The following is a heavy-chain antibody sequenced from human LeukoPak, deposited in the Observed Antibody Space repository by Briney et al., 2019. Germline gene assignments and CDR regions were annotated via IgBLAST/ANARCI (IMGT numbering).Heavy chain of an antibody. CDR2: IKQDGSEK. V-gene: IGHV3-7*01. Sequence: GGSLRLSCAASGFTSSSYWMSWVRQAPGKGLEWVANIKQDGSEKYYVDSVKGRFTISRDNAKNSLYLQMNSLRAEDTAVYYCARDRGSSGWYEFDYWGQGTLVTVSS. D-gene: IGHD6-19*01. CDR1: GFTSSSYW. J-gene: IGHJ4*02. CDR3: ARDRGSSGWYEFDY.